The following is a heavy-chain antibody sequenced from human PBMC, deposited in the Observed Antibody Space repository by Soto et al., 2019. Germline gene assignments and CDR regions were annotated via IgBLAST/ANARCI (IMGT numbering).Heavy chain of an antibody. CDR1: GFTFSTFW. J-gene: IGHJ6*02. D-gene: IGHD3-3*01. Sequence: PGGSLRLSCEVSGFTFSTFWMSWVRQAPGKGLEWVANINQDGSKKNYVDSVKGRFTISRDTAKNSLYLQMNSLRAEDTAVYYYARDGTYYDFWSGRGGVMDVWGQGSTVTVSS. V-gene: IGHV3-7*01. CDR2: INQDGSKK. CDR3: ARDGTYYDFWSGRGGVMDV.